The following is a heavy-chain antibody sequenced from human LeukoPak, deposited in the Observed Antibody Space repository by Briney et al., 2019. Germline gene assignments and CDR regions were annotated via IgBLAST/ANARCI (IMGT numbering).Heavy chain of an antibody. D-gene: IGHD3-9*01. V-gene: IGHV6-1*01. CDR1: GDSVSSNSAA. CDR2: TYYRSKWYN. CDR3: ARETEYYDILTGLFDY. Sequence: SQTLSLTCAISGDSVSSNSAAWNWIRQSPSRGLEWLGRTYYRSKWYNDYAVSVKSRIIINPDTSKNQFSLQLNSVTPEDTAVYYCARETEYYDILTGLFDYWGQGTLVTVSS. J-gene: IGHJ4*02.